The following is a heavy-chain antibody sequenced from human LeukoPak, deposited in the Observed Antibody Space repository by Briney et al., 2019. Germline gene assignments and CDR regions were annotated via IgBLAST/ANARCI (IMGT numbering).Heavy chain of an antibody. J-gene: IGHJ5*02. CDR3: ARAQRIAVAGNDWFDP. V-gene: IGHV1-69*01. D-gene: IGHD6-19*01. Sequence: LVKVSCKASGGTFSSYAISWVRQAPGQGLEWMGGIIPIFGTANYAQKFQGRVTITADESTSTAYMELSSLRSEDTAVYYCARAQRIAVAGNDWFDPWGQGTLVTVSS. CDR2: IIPIFGTA. CDR1: GGTFSSYA.